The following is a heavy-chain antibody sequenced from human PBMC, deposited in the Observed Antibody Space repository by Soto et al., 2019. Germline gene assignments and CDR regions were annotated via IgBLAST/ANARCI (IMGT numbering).Heavy chain of an antibody. Sequence: PGGSLRLSCAAAGFTVSSYCMHWVRQSPGKGLEWVADVSFDGSDEHYADSVKDRFTISRDNSKNTLYLQMNSLSCEDTAVYYCAKSPYDSSGYYYYFQYWGQGT. CDR3: AKSPYDSSGYYYYFQY. J-gene: IGHJ4*02. D-gene: IGHD3-22*01. CDR2: VSFDGSDE. V-gene: IGHV3-30*18. CDR1: GFTVSSYC.